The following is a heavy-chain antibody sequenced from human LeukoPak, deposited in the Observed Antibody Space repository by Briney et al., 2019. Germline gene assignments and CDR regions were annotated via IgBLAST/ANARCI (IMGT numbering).Heavy chain of an antibody. V-gene: IGHV3-21*04. CDR1: GFTFSSYE. CDR2: ISRSGSYI. J-gene: IGHJ4*02. Sequence: SGGSLRLSCAASGFTFSSYEMNWVRQAPGKGLEWVSSISRSGSYIYYADSVKGRFTISRDNAKNSLYLQMNSLRAEDTAVYYCARLKATVSIHAYFDSWGQGTLVTVSS. D-gene: IGHD4-17*01. CDR3: ARLKATVSIHAYFDS.